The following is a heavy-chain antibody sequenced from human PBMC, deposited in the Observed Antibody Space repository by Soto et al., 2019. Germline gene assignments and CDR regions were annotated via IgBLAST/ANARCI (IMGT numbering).Heavy chain of an antibody. CDR2: IYYSGST. CDR1: GGSISSGGYY. V-gene: IGHV4-31*03. J-gene: IGHJ3*02. Sequence: SETLSLTCTVSGGSISSGGYYWSWIRQHPGKGLEWIGYIYYSGSTYYNPSLKSRVTISVDTSKNQFSLKLSSVTAADTAVYYCAKSFIPNDYGDDGAFDIWGQGTMVTVSS. CDR3: AKSFIPNDYGDDGAFDI. D-gene: IGHD4-17*01.